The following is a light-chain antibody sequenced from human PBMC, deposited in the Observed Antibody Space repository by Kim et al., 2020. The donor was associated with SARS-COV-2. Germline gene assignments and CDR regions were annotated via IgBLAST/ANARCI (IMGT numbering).Light chain of an antibody. Sequence: GQRVTISCSGSNSNIGSNAVNWYQQLPRTAPKLLIYTDNQRPSGVPDRFSGSKSGTSASLAISGLQSADEADYFCAVWDDSLNGPVFGGGTKVTVL. J-gene: IGLJ2*01. CDR1: NSNIGSNA. CDR3: AVWDDSLNGPV. CDR2: TDN. V-gene: IGLV1-44*01.